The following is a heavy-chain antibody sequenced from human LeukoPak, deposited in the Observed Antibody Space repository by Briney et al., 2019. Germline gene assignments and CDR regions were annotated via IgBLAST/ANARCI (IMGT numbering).Heavy chain of an antibody. J-gene: IGHJ4*02. CDR3: VRGDGRGWLVDY. Sequence: GGSLRLSCAASGFTFSNYAMTWVRPAPGEGLEWVSSISGPGDGVLYADSVEGRFTFSRDSSKNTAYLQMNSLRAEDTAVYYCVRGDGRGWLVDYWGQGTLVTVSS. D-gene: IGHD3-22*01. CDR2: ISGPGDGV. V-gene: IGHV3-23*01. CDR1: GFTFSNYA.